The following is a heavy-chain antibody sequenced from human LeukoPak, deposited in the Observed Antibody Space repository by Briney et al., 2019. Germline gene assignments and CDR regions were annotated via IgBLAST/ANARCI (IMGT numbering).Heavy chain of an antibody. CDR1: GFIVSSNY. J-gene: IGHJ4*02. V-gene: IGHV3-23*01. CDR3: AKGATYYYDSSGYYFDY. D-gene: IGHD3-22*01. CDR2: ISGSGGST. Sequence: PGGSLRLSCAASGFIVSSNYMSWVRQAPGKGLEWVSAISGSGGSTYYADSVKGRFTISRDNSKNTLYLQMNSLRAEDTAVYYCAKGATYYYDSSGYYFDYWGQGTLVTVSS.